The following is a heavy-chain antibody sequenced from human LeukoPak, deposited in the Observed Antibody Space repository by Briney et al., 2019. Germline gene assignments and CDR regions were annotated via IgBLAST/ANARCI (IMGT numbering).Heavy chain of an antibody. CDR2: ISGSGGST. V-gene: IGHV3-23*01. CDR3: ARESSIAAAGLPSRYFQH. Sequence: PGGSLRLSCAASGFTFSSYAMSWVRQAPGKGLEWVSAISGSGGSTYYADSAKGRFTISRDNSKNTLYLQMNSLRAEDTAVYYCARESSIAAAGLPSRYFQHWGQGTLVTVSS. CDR1: GFTFSSYA. D-gene: IGHD6-13*01. J-gene: IGHJ1*01.